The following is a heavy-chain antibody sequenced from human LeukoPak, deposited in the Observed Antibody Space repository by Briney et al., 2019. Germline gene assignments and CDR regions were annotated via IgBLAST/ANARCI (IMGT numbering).Heavy chain of an antibody. CDR3: VRYISSWAQTLLDY. J-gene: IGHJ4*02. CDR1: GFTFSSYG. CDR2: IRSDESTK. V-gene: IGHV3-30*02. Sequence: GGSLRLSCAASGFTFSSYGMHWVRQAPGKGLERVAFIRSDESTKYYADSVKGRFTISRDTSKNTLYLEMNSLRPEDTALYYCVRYISSWAQTLLDYWGQGTLVTVSS. D-gene: IGHD6-13*01.